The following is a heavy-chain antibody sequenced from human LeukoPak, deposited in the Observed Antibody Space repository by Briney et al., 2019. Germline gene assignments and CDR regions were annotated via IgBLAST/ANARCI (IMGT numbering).Heavy chain of an antibody. J-gene: IGHJ4*02. CDR2: TYYRSKWYN. D-gene: IGHD1-26*01. CDR1: GDSVSSNTAA. CDR3: ARQVGATRYYFDY. Sequence: SQTLSLTCAISGDSVSSNTAAWTWIRQSPSRGLEWLGRTYYRSKWYNDYAVSVKSRITVNPDTSKNQFSLQLNSLTPEDTAVYYCARQVGATRYYFDYWGQGTLVTVSS. V-gene: IGHV6-1*01.